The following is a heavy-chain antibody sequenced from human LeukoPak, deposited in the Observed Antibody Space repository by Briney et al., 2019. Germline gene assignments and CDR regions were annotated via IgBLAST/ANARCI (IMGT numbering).Heavy chain of an antibody. CDR2: IYSGGST. V-gene: IGHV3-66*01. CDR1: GFTFSSNY. CDR3: ARDSSGYYSFDY. J-gene: IGHJ4*02. D-gene: IGHD3-22*01. Sequence: PGGSLRLSCAASGFTFSSNYMSWVRQAPGKGLEWVSVIYSGGSTYYADSVKGRFTISRDNSKNTLYLQMNSLRAEDTAVYYCARDSSGYYSFDYWGQGTLVTVSS.